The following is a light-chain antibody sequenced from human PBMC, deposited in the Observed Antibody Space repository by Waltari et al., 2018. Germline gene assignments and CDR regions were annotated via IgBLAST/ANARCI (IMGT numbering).Light chain of an antibody. V-gene: IGLV2-14*03. Sequence: QSALTQTASVSGSPGQSISVSCKGTSSNVGGYKYVSWYQHHPGKAPKLLIYDVAKRPSGVSDRFSGSKTGNTASLTISGLRAEDEAFYYCSSYSTTSAVVFGGGTKMTVL. CDR3: SSYSTTSAVV. CDR2: DVA. CDR1: SSNVGGYKY. J-gene: IGLJ2*01.